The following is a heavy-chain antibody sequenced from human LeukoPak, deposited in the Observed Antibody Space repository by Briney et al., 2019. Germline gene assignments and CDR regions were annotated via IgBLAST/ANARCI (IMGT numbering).Heavy chain of an antibody. CDR1: GGSISSGDYY. V-gene: IGHV4-30-4*01. Sequence: PSETLSLTCTVSGGSISSGDYYWSWIRQPPGKGLEWVGYIYYSGSTYYNPSLKSRVTISVDTSKNQFSLKLSSVTAADTAVYYCAGGTSGDYVNYWGQGTLVTVSS. CDR3: AGGTSGDYVNY. D-gene: IGHD4-17*01. J-gene: IGHJ4*02. CDR2: IYYSGST.